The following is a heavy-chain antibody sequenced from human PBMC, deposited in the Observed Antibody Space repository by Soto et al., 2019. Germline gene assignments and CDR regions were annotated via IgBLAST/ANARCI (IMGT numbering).Heavy chain of an antibody. V-gene: IGHV3-48*01. CDR1: GFTFSSYS. CDR2: ISSSSSTI. D-gene: IGHD6-6*01. Sequence: GGSLRLSCAASGFTFSSYSMNWVRQAPGKGLEWVSYISSSSSTIYYADSVKGRFTISRDNAKNSLYLQMNSLRAEDTAVYYCARARPGLAEPVYYYHYYMDFWGKGTTVTVAS. CDR3: ARARPGLAEPVYYYHYYMDF. J-gene: IGHJ6*03.